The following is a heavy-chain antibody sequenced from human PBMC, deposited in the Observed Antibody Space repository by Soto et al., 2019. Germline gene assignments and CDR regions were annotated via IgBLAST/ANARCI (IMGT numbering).Heavy chain of an antibody. V-gene: IGHV4-39*01. D-gene: IGHD2-21*02. CDR2: IYYSGRT. J-gene: IGHJ4*02. CDR3: ARQRTTVVTQAYFDH. Sequence: LSLTCIVSGESISSSSYYWGWIRQPPGKGLEWIGSIYYSGRTYYNPSFKSRVTISIDTSKNQFSLKLSSVTATDTAVYYCARQRTTVVTQAYFDHWGQGALVTVSS. CDR1: GESISSSSYY.